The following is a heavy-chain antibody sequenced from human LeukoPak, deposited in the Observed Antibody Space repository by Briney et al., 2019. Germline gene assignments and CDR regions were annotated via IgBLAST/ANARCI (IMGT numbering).Heavy chain of an antibody. J-gene: IGHJ4*02. CDR3: AREGGPYRPLDY. CDR2: IIPIFGTA. CDR1: GGTFSSYA. Sequence: SVKVSCKASGGTFSSYAISWVRQAPGQGLEWMGGIIPIFGTANYAQKFQGRVTITADESTSTAYMELSSLRSEDTAVYYCAREGGPYRPLDYSGQGTLVTVSS. V-gene: IGHV1-69*13.